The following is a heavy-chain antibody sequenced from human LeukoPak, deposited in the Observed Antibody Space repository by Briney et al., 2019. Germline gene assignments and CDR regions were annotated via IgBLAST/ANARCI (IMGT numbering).Heavy chain of an antibody. CDR3: ARDFTYGSGSYYKPNNWFDP. CDR2: INPNSGGT. V-gene: IGHV1-2*02. CDR1: GYTFTSYG. D-gene: IGHD3-10*01. J-gene: IGHJ5*02. Sequence: ASVKVSCKASGYTFTSYGISWVRQAPGQGLEWMGWINPNSGGTNYAQKFQGRVTMTRDTSISTAYMELSRLRSDDTAVYYCARDFTYGSGSYYKPNNWFDPWGQGTLVTVSS.